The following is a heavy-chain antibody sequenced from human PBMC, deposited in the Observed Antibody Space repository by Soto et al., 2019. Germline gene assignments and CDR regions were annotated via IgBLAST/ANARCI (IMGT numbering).Heavy chain of an antibody. CDR3: ATFVPTASRHTEFDF. V-gene: IGHV4-39*01. J-gene: IGHJ4*02. CDR1: GGSISTSNYY. Sequence: SETLCLTCTVSGGSISTSNYYWGWVRQPPGKGLDWIGNIYYSGTTYYNPSLKSRVTISVDTSKNQFSLKLNSVTAADTAVYYCATFVPTASRHTEFDFWGPGTLVT. D-gene: IGHD2-21*02. CDR2: IYYSGTT.